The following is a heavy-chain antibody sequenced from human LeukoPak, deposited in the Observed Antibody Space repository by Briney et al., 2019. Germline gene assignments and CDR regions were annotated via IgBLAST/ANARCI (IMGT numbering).Heavy chain of an antibody. V-gene: IGHV1-2*07. Sequence: GASVNVSCKASGYTYTDYSLDWMRQAPGQGLEWVGWINHNSGDTNFAHKFQGGVTMHMQRSVRKANMSLTSLPADGRPGYCFSFLETAAGVNHWGQGTLVTVSS. CDR3: SFLETAAGVNH. CDR1: GYTYTDYS. J-gene: IGHJ5*02. CDR2: INHNSGDT. D-gene: IGHD6-13*01.